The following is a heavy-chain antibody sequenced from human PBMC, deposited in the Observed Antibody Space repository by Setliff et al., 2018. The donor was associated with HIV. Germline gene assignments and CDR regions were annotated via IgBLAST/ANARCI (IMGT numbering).Heavy chain of an antibody. J-gene: IGHJ4*01. CDR2: ISGSGGST. V-gene: IGHV3-23*01. Sequence: GGSLRLSCAASGFTFSNYSMNWVRQAPGKGLEWVSAISGSGGSTFYADSVKGRFTISRDNSKNTLYLQMNRLRVEDTAVYYCAKDGISGGAYPPYYFDYWGHGTLVTVSS. CDR1: GFTFSNYS. D-gene: IGHD2-15*01. CDR3: AKDGISGGAYPPYYFDY.